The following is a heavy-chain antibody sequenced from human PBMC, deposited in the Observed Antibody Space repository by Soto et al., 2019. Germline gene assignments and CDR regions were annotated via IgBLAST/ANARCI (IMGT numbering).Heavy chain of an antibody. CDR1: GGSISSGGYY. D-gene: IGHD6-13*01. CDR2: IYYSGST. V-gene: IGHV4-31*03. CDR3: ARNLIATPNYYYYMDV. J-gene: IGHJ6*03. Sequence: QVQLQESGPGLVKPSQTLSLTCTVSGGSISSGGYYWSWIRQHPGKGLEWIGYIYYSGSTYYNPSLKSRVTISVDTSKNQFSLKLISVTAADTAVYYCARNLIATPNYYYYMDVWGKGTTVTVSS.